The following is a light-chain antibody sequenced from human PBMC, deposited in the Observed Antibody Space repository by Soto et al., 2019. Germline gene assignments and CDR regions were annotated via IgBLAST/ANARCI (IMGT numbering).Light chain of an antibody. V-gene: IGKV3-15*01. CDR2: GAS. Sequence: EIVMTQSPATLSVYPGERATLSCRASQSVSSNLAWYQQKPGQAPRLLIYGASTRATGLPARFSGSGSGTDFTLTISSLQSEDFAVYYCQQYNTWPPITFGQGTRLEI. CDR1: QSVSSN. CDR3: QQYNTWPPIT. J-gene: IGKJ5*01.